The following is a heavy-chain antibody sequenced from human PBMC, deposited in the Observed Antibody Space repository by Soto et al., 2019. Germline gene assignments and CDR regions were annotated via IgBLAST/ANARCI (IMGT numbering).Heavy chain of an antibody. Sequence: ASETLSLTCSVLDDSISDSRYCWGWIRQSPEKGLEWIGSISHDGHAYYNPPLKSRVTLFAETSRNQFSLKKKSVTVADTALYFCARQVYGDYLGGNWFDPWGQGAPVTVSS. V-gene: IGHV4-39*01. CDR2: ISHDGHA. J-gene: IGHJ5*02. CDR3: ARQVYGDYLGGNWFDP. D-gene: IGHD4-17*01. CDR1: DDSISDSRYC.